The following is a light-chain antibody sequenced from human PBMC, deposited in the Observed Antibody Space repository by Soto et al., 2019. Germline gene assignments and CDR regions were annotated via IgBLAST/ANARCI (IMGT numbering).Light chain of an antibody. CDR3: QQYYSTPLYT. CDR2: WAS. CDR1: QSVLYSSNNKNY. Sequence: DIVMTQSPDSLAVSLGERATINCKSSQSVLYSSNNKNYLAWYQQKPGQPPKLLIYWASTRESGVPDRFSASGSGTDFYLTISSLQAEDVSVYYCQQYYSTPLYTFGQGTKLEIK. V-gene: IGKV4-1*01. J-gene: IGKJ2*01.